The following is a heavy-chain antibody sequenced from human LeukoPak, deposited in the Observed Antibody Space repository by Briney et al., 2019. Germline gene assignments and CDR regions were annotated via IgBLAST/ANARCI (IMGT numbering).Heavy chain of an antibody. D-gene: IGHD3-10*01. CDR3: ARNLYASGSYDY. J-gene: IGHJ4*02. V-gene: IGHV3-7*04. CDR2: IKQDGSEK. Sequence: GGSLRLSCAASGFTFSHYWMSWVRQAPGKGLEWVANIKQDGSEKNYVDSVKGRFTISRDNAKNSLYLQMNILRAEDTAVYYCARNLYASGSYDYWGQGTLVTVSS. CDR1: GFTFSHYW.